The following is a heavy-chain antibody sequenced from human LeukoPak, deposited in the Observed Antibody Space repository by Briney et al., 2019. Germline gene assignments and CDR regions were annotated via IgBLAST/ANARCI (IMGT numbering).Heavy chain of an antibody. V-gene: IGHV3-53*01. CDR1: GFTFSSYS. CDR3: ARMSHIATAGTLFFDY. D-gene: IGHD6-25*01. Sequence: PGGSLRLSCAASGFTFSSYSMNWVRQAPGKGLEWVSVIYSDGPTYYADSVKGRFTISRDNSKNTVYLQMNSLRAEDTAVYYCARMSHIATAGTLFFDYWGQGTLVTVSS. J-gene: IGHJ4*02. CDR2: IYSDGPT.